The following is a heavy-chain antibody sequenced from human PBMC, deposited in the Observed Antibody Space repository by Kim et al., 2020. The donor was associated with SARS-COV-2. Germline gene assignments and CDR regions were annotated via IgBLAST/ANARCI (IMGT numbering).Heavy chain of an antibody. J-gene: IGHJ3*02. D-gene: IGHD3-10*01. CDR3: ARTELLWFGEFPGDDHAFDI. CDR1: GYTFTSYA. V-gene: IGHV1-3*01. CDR2: INAGNGNT. Sequence: ASVKVSCKASGYTFTSYAMHWVRQAPGQRLEWMGWINAGNGNTKYSQKFQGRVTITRDTSASTAYMELSSLRSEDTAVYYCARTELLWFGEFPGDDHAFDIWGQGTMVTVSS.